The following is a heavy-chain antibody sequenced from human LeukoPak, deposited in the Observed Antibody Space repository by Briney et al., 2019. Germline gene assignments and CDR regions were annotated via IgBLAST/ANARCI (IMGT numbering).Heavy chain of an antibody. CDR3: AKGGCRGTCNPLAY. V-gene: IGHV3-53*01. J-gene: IGHJ4*02. Sequence: GGSLRLSCAASGFTVSSNYMSWVRQAPGKGLEWISSSGDSDGSTYYADSLKGRFTISRDNFKNTLYLQMNNLRAEDTAVYYCAKGGCRGTCNPLAYWGQGALVTVSP. D-gene: IGHD2-15*01. CDR2: GDSDGST. CDR1: GFTVSSNY.